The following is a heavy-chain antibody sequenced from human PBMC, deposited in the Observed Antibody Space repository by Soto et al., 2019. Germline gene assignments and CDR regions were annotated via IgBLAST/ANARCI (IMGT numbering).Heavy chain of an antibody. Sequence: SGPTLVNPTQTLTLTCTFSGFSLSTSRMRVSWIRQPPGKALEWLARIDWDDDKFYSTSLKTRLTISKDTSKNQVFLTMTNMDPVDTATYYCERERYYYDSSGYYYYYGMDVWGQGTTVTVSS. CDR1: GFSLSTSRMR. V-gene: IGHV2-70*04. CDR3: ERERYYYDSSGYYYYYGMDV. CDR2: IDWDDDK. D-gene: IGHD3-22*01. J-gene: IGHJ6*02.